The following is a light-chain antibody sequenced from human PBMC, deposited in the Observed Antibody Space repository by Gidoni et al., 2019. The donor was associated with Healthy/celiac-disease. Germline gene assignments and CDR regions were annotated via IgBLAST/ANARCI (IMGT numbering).Light chain of an antibody. CDR1: QSVSSY. CDR3: QQRSNWPPVWT. J-gene: IGKJ1*01. Sequence: EIVLTQSPATLSWSPGERATLSCRASQSVSSYVAWYHQKPGQAPLLLIYDASNRATGTPSRFSGIASGTDFTPTTSSLAPGDFAVYYCQQRSNWPPVWTFGQGTKVEIK. CDR2: DAS. V-gene: IGKV3-11*01.